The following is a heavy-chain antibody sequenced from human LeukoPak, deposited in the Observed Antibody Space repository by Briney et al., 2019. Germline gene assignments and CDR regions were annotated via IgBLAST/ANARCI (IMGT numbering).Heavy chain of an antibody. CDR1: GFTFSGYS. V-gene: IGHV3-23*01. Sequence: GGSLRLSCAASGFTFSGYSMNWVRQAPGKGLEWVSAISGSGGSTYYADSVKGRFTISRDDSKNTLYLQMNSLRDEDTAAYYCAKGGIGSGSYRSYFDYWGQGTLVTVSS. J-gene: IGHJ4*02. CDR3: AKGGIGSGSYRSYFDY. CDR2: ISGSGGST. D-gene: IGHD1-26*01.